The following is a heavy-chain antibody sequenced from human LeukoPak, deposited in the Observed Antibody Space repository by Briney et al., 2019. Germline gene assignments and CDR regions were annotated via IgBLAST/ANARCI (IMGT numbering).Heavy chain of an antibody. V-gene: IGHV3-11*01. CDR2: ISSSGSTI. D-gene: IGHD3-10*01. J-gene: IGHJ3*02. Sequence: GGSLRLSCAASGFTFSDYYMSWIRQAPGKGLEWVSYISSSGSTIYYADSVKGRFTISRDNAKNSLFLQMSSLRAEDTAVYYCARGLITMVRGVINLDAFDIWGQGTMVTVSS. CDR1: GFTFSDYY. CDR3: ARGLITMVRGVINLDAFDI.